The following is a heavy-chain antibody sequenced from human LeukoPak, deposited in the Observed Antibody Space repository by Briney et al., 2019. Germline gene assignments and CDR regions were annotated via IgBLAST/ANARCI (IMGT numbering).Heavy chain of an antibody. CDR2: INPSGGST. CDR3: ARRRHILAYCGGDCPLAFDY. V-gene: IGHV1-46*01. CDR1: GYTFTSYY. J-gene: IGHJ4*02. D-gene: IGHD2-21*02. Sequence: GASVKASCKASGYTFTSYYMHWVRQAPGQGLEWMGIINPSGGSTSYAQKFQGRVTMTRDTSTSTVYMELSSLRSEDTAVYYCARRRHILAYCGGDCPLAFDYWGQGTLVTVSS.